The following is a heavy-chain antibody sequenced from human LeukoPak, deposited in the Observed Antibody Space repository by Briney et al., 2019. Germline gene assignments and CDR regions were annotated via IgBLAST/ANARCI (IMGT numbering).Heavy chain of an antibody. CDR3: ARDPSAAPYYDFWSGTSYYFDY. D-gene: IGHD3-3*01. J-gene: IGHJ4*02. CDR1: GFTFSSYS. Sequence: GGSLRLSCAASGFTFSSYSMNWVRQAPGKGLEWVSSISSSSSSYIYYADSVKGRFTISRDNAKNSLYLQMNSLRAEDTAVYYCARDPSAAPYYDFWSGTSYYFDYWGQGTLVTVSS. CDR2: ISSSSSSYI. V-gene: IGHV3-21*01.